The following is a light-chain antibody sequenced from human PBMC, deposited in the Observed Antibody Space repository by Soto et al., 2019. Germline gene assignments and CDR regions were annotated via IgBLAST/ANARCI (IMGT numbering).Light chain of an antibody. CDR2: AAS. Sequence: EIVMTQSPATLSVSPGERATLSCRASQSVSTNLAWYQQQPGQAPRPLIYAASVRTTGIPATFSGSGSGTEFTLTVSSLPSEDFAVYYCQQYDEPRPHLSFGGGTKVEIK. J-gene: IGKJ4*01. CDR1: QSVSTN. CDR3: QQYDEPRPHLS. V-gene: IGKV3-15*01.